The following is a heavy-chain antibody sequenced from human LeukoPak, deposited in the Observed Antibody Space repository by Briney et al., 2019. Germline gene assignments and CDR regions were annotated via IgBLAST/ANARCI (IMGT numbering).Heavy chain of an antibody. CDR2: MLDTVTT. CDR1: GVSMTTHY. J-gene: IGHJ4*02. V-gene: IGHV4-59*11. Sequence: PETLCVTCAVSGVSMTTHYWSWIRQPPGKGLEWIGYMLDTVTTKDNPSLKSRFPLSADTSKNPFSLRLTSVSPADTVVYYCATIKRGSIFGYFDLWRQGIPVTVSS. D-gene: IGHD3-3*02. CDR3: ATIKRGSIFGYFDL.